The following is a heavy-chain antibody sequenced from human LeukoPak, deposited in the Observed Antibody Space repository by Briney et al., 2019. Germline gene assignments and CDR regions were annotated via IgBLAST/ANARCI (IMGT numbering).Heavy chain of an antibody. CDR1: GFTFSSYS. Sequence: GGSLRLSCAASGFTFSSYSMNWVRQAPGKGLEWVSYISSSSTIYYADSVKGRFTISRDNAKNSLYLQMNSLRAEDTAVYYCARVNYGSGSPTFDYWGQGTLVTVSS. CDR3: ARVNYGSGSPTFDY. D-gene: IGHD3-10*01. J-gene: IGHJ4*02. V-gene: IGHV3-48*01. CDR2: ISSSSTI.